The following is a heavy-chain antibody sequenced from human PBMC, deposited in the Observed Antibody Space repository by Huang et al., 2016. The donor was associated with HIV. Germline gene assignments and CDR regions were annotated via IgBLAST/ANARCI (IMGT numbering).Heavy chain of an antibody. J-gene: IGHJ4*02. Sequence: QLQLQESGPGLVKPSETLSLTCTVSCGSFSSSGYYWGWIRQPPGKRLQWIANSYYSGSHDYSPSVKSRVTRSVDTSKTKFSLRLSSVTAADTAVYYCARLAYCAGDCYSGHYYFDYWGQGTLVTVSS. CDR3: ARLAYCAGDCYSGHYYFDY. CDR1: CGSFSSSGYY. CDR2: SYYSGSH. D-gene: IGHD2-21*02. V-gene: IGHV4-39*01.